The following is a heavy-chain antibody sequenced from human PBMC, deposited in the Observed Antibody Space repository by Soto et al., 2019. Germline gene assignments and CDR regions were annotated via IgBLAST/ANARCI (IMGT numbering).Heavy chain of an antibody. CDR1: GYTFTSYD. V-gene: IGHV1-8*01. Sequence: ASVKVSCKASGYTFTSYDINWVRQATGQGLEWMGWMNPNSGNTGYAQKFQGRVTMTRNTSISTAYMELSSLRSEDTAVYYCARDHSSSWYPNYYYGMDVWGQGTTVTVSS. CDR3: ARDHSSSWYPNYYYGMDV. D-gene: IGHD6-13*01. J-gene: IGHJ6*02. CDR2: MNPNSGNT.